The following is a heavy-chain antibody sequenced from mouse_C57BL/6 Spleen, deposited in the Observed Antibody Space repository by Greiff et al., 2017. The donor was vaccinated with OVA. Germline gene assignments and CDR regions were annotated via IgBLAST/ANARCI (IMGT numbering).Heavy chain of an antibody. V-gene: IGHV1-59*01. CDR2: IDPSDSYT. CDR1: GYTFTSYW. J-gene: IGHJ4*01. Sequence: QVQLQQPGAELVRPGTSVKLSCKASGYTFTSYWMHWVKQRPGQGLEWIGVIDPSDSYTNYTQKFKGKATLTVDTSSSTAYMQLSSLTSEDSAVYYCARGGYDYDGGYAMDYWGQGTSVTVSS. CDR3: ARGGYDYDGGYAMDY. D-gene: IGHD2-4*01.